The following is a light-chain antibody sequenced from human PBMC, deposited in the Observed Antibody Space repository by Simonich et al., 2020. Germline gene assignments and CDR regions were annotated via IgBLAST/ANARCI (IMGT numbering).Light chain of an antibody. CDR1: SGSIASNY. Sequence: NFMLTQPHSVSESPGKTVTISCTRSSGSIASNYVQWYQQRPGSAPTTVIYEDNQRPSGVPGRCSGSIDSSSDSASLTISGLKTEDEADYYCQSYDSSNHVVFGGGTKLTVL. CDR2: EDN. J-gene: IGLJ2*01. V-gene: IGLV6-57*03. CDR3: QSYDSSNHVV.